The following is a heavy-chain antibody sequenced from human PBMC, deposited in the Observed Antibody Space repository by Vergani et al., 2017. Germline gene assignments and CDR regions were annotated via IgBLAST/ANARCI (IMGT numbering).Heavy chain of an antibody. D-gene: IGHD2-21*02. V-gene: IGHV4-38-2*02. Sequence: QVQLQESGPGLVKPSETLSLTCTVSNDSVSNTFYYWAWIRQPPGKGLEWIGSIYHSGSSYYNPSLRGRATISVDSSRKFFSLTLTSVTAADTALYYCASSYCDDACWGSPNWYFDLWGRGTLVAVSS. J-gene: IGHJ2*01. CDR1: NDSVSNTFY. CDR3: ASSYCDDACWGSPNWYFDL. CDR2: IYHSGSS.